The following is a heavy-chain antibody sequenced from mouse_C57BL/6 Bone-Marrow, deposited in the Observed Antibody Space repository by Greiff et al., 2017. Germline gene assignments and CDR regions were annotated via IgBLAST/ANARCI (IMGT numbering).Heavy chain of an antibody. CDR1: GYAFSSSW. V-gene: IGHV1-72*01. CDR3: ARGDY. CDR2: IDPNSGGT. Sequence: VKLQESGPELVKPGASVKISCKASGYAFSSSWMNWVKQRPGRGLEWIGRIDPNSGGTKYNEKFKSKATLTVDKPSSTAYMQLSSLTSEDSAVYYCARGDYWGQGTTLTVSS. J-gene: IGHJ2*01.